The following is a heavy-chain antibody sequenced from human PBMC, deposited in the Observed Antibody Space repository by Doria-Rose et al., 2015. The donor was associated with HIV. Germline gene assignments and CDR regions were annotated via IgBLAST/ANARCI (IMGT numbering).Heavy chain of an antibody. D-gene: IGHD6-13*01. CDR1: GVSLSSPGMG. CDR2: ILSDDER. V-gene: IGHV2-26*01. J-gene: IGHJ4*02. CDR3: ARIKSSRWYHKYYFDF. Sequence: QESGPVLVKPTETLTLTCTVSGVSLSSPGMGVSWIRQPPGQALEWLANILSDDERSYKTSLKSRLTISRGTSKSQVVLTMTDMDPVGTATYYCARIKSSRWYHKYYFDFWGQGTLVIVSA.